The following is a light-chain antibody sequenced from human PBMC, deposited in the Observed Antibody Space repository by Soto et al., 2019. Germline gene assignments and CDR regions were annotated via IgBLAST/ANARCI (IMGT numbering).Light chain of an antibody. CDR2: AAS. Sequence: DIQMYQSPSSLSASVADRVIITCRASQSISNHLNWYQQKPGKAPKLLIYAASSLQSGVPSRFSGSGSGTDFTLTISSLQPEDFATYYCQQSYSTPITFGQGTRLEI. CDR3: QQSYSTPIT. CDR1: QSISNH. J-gene: IGKJ5*01. V-gene: IGKV1-39*01.